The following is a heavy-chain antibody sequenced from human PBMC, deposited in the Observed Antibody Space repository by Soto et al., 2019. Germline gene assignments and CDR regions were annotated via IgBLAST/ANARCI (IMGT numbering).Heavy chain of an antibody. V-gene: IGHV1-18*01. D-gene: IGHD2-15*01. CDR2: SSGDNGDT. CDR3: RTVAQRCSESICYAPTGREV. Sequence: QVHLVQSGGEVKKPGASVKVSCKASGQTFSNYGISWVRQAPGQGLEGMGWSSGDNGDTRFAQKVQGRVSLTTDTSTSTAYMELRSLTSDDTAVYYCRTVAQRCSESICYAPTGREVWGQGTTVTVSS. J-gene: IGHJ6*02. CDR1: GQTFSNYG.